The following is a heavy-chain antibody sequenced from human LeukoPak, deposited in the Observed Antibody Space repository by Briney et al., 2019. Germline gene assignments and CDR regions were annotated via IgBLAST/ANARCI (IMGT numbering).Heavy chain of an antibody. CDR1: GFMFRSYG. D-gene: IGHD5-18*01. CDR2: IWYDGSNK. J-gene: IGHJ4*02. V-gene: IGHV3-33*08. Sequence: GRSLRLSCATSGFMFRSYGMHWVRQAPGKGLEWGAGIWYDGSNKYYTDSVKGRFTISRDNSDNTLYLQMNSLRAEDTAVYYCARGHVRGYSYGFGYWGQGSLVTVSS. CDR3: ARGHVRGYSYGFGY.